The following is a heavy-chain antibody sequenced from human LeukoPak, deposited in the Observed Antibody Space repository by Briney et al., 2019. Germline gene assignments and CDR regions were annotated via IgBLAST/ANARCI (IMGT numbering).Heavy chain of an antibody. CDR2: LKQDGSEK. J-gene: IGHJ4*02. CDR3: ASGSPVTYYYDSSGYLIDY. Sequence: ARSLRLSCAASAFTFSSYWMSWVRQAPGKGLESVANLKQDGSEKYYVDSVKGRFTISRDNAKNSLYLQMNSLRAEDTAVYYCASGSPVTYYYDSSGYLIDYWGQGTLVTVSS. V-gene: IGHV3-7*01. D-gene: IGHD3-22*01. CDR1: AFTFSSYW.